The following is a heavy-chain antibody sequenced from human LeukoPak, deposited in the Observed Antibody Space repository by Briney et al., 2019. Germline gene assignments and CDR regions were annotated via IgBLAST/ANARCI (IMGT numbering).Heavy chain of an antibody. D-gene: IGHD3-3*01. Sequence: SETLSLTCSVSGGSISSYYWSWIRQPPGKGLEWIGYIYYSGSTNYNPSLKSRVTISVDTSKNQFSLKLSSVTAADTAVYYRARVGPTIFGVVIPDNWFDPWGQGTLVTVSS. J-gene: IGHJ5*02. V-gene: IGHV4-59*01. CDR1: GGSISSYY. CDR3: ARVGPTIFGVVIPDNWFDP. CDR2: IYYSGST.